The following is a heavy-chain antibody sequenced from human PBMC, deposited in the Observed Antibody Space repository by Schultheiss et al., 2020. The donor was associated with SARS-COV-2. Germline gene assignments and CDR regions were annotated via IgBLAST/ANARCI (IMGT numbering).Heavy chain of an antibody. Sequence: GGSLRLSCATSGFTVSRNEMSCVRQAPGKGLEWVSSIGGGTTYYADSVKGRFTISRDNSKNTLYLQMNSLRAEDTAVYYCAKVGRYCSGGSCYSGSYYYYGMDVWGQGTTVTVSS. CDR1: GFTVSRNE. D-gene: IGHD2-15*01. CDR3: AKVGRYCSGGSCYSGSYYYYGMDV. V-gene: IGHV3-38-3*01. CDR2: IGGGTT. J-gene: IGHJ6*02.